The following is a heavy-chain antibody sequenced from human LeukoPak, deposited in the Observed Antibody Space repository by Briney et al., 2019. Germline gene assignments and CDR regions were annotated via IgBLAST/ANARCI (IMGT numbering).Heavy chain of an antibody. Sequence: WMGGXXXXFGTANYAQKFQGRVTITADESTSTAYMELSSLRSEDTAVYYCARPERYCSSTSCLMAYFDYWGQGTLVTVSS. J-gene: IGHJ4*02. D-gene: IGHD2-2*01. CDR3: ARPERYCSSTSCLMAYFDY. V-gene: IGHV1-69*01. CDR2: XXXXFGTA.